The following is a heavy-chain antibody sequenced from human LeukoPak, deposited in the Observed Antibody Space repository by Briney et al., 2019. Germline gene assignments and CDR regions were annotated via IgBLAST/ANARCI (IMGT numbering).Heavy chain of an antibody. D-gene: IGHD3-22*01. Sequence: ASVKVSCKASGGTFSSYTISWVRQAPGRGLEWMGRIIPILGIANYAQKFQGRVTITADKSTSTAYMELSSLRSEDTAVYYCASPGFYDSSGNGEGYWGQGTLVTVSS. J-gene: IGHJ4*02. V-gene: IGHV1-69*02. CDR1: GGTFSSYT. CDR2: IIPILGIA. CDR3: ASPGFYDSSGNGEGY.